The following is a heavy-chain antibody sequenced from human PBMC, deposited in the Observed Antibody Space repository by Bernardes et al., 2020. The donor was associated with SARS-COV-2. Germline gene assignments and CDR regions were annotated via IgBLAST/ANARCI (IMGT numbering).Heavy chain of an antibody. D-gene: IGHD6-19*01. J-gene: IGHJ4*02. CDR2: INKDGTQI. V-gene: IGHV3-7*01. Sequence: GSLRLSCGASEFTFSTSWMNWVRQAPGKGLEWVANINKDGTQINYVDSVKGRFTISRDNAKSSLYLQMNSLRAEDTGVYYCARDMYSSGVYWGQGTLVSVSA. CDR3: ARDMYSSGVY. CDR1: EFTFSTSW.